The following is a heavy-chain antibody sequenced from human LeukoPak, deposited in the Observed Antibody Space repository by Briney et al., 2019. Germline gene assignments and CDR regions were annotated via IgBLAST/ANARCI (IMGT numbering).Heavy chain of an antibody. CDR3: TTANSVIGGFGF. V-gene: IGHV6-1*01. CDR1: GNCVSSNSAS. J-gene: IGHJ4*02. D-gene: IGHD5/OR15-5a*01. Sequence: PSQTLSLTCAISGNCVSSNSASWTWIRQSPSRGLEWLGRIYYRSKWYNDYAVSVKSRITINPDTSKNQFSLHLSSVTPEDTAVYYCTTANSVIGGFGFWGQGTLVTVSS. CDR2: IYYRSKWYN.